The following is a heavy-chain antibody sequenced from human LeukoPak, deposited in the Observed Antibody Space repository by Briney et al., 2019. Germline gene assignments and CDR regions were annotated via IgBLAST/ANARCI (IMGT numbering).Heavy chain of an antibody. D-gene: IGHD1-26*01. CDR2: MSTSGST. J-gene: IGHJ4*02. CDR3: ARGEGGTQPLDY. V-gene: IGHV4-61*02. Sequence: SETLSLTCTVSGGSIIRGNYYWCWIRQPAGKGLEWIGRMSTSGSTDYNPALKSRVTISADTSKNQFSLNLNSVTAADTAVYYCARGEGGTQPLDYWGRGNLVTVSS. CDR1: GGSIIRGNYY.